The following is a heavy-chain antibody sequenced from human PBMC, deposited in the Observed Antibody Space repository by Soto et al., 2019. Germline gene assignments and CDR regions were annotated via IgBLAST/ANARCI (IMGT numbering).Heavy chain of an antibody. V-gene: IGHV3-53*01. CDR3: ARGTYYYGSGSPGGVYFDY. D-gene: IGHD3-10*01. J-gene: IGHJ4*02. CDR1: GFTVSSNY. CDR2: IYSGGST. Sequence: GGSLRLSCAASGFTVSSNYMSWVRQAPGKGLEWVSVIYSGGSTYYADSVKGRFTISRDNSKNTLYLQMNSLRAEDTAVYYCARGTYYYGSGSPGGVYFDYWGQGTLVTVSS.